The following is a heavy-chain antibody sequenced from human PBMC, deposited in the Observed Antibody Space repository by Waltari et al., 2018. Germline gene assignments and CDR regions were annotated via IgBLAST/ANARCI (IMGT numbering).Heavy chain of an antibody. CDR2: ISWNSGSI. Sequence: EVQLVESGGGLVQPGRSLRLSCAVSGFPFDDYAMHWVRQAPGKGLEWVSGISWNSGSIGYADSVKGRFTISRDNAKNSLYLQMNSLRAEDTALYYCASFQHWGQGTLVTVSS. CDR1: GFPFDDYA. J-gene: IGHJ1*01. CDR3: ASFQH. V-gene: IGHV3-9*01.